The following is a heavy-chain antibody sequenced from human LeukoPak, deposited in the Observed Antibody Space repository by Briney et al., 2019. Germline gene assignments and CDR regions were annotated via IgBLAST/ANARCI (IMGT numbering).Heavy chain of an antibody. CDR1: GYTFTGYY. J-gene: IGHJ4*02. CDR2: IIPIFGTA. V-gene: IGHV1-69*13. Sequence: SVKVSCKASGYTFTGYYMHWVRQAPGQGLEWMGGIIPIFGTANYAQKFQGRVTITADESTSTAYMELSSLRSEDTAVYYCARGSRDGYILIFDYWGQGTLVTVSS. D-gene: IGHD5-24*01. CDR3: ARGSRDGYILIFDY.